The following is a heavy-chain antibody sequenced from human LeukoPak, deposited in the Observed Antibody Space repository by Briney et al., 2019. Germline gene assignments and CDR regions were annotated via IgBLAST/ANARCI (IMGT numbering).Heavy chain of an antibody. J-gene: IGHJ4*02. CDR3: AKDRYSFAFEYSDS. Sequence: GGSLRLSCAASGFTFSSYGMHWVRQAPGKGLDWVAVISNDGSKKYYADSVKGRFTISRDNSKNTLSLQVSSLRTEDTAVYYCAKDRYSFAFEYSDSWGQGTLVTVSS. D-gene: IGHD5-18*01. CDR2: ISNDGSKK. V-gene: IGHV3-30*18. CDR1: GFTFSSYG.